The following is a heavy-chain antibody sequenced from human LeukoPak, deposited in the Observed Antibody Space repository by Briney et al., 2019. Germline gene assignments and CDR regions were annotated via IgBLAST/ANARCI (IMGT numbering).Heavy chain of an antibody. Sequence: PGGSLRLSCAASGFVVTANYLAWARQAPGKGLEWVSTISNGGDPFYGDSVKGRSTISRDESTNTFSLQLDSLRVEDMGVYYCALLSGGTFDYWGQGTQDTVAS. V-gene: IGHV3-53*01. CDR3: ALLSGGTFDY. CDR2: ISNGGDP. J-gene: IGHJ4*02. D-gene: IGHD2/OR15-2a*01. CDR1: GFVVTANY.